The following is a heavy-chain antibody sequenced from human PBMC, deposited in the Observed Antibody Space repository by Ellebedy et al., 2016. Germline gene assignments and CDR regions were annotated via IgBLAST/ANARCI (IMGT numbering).Heavy chain of an antibody. CDR1: GFTFGNFF. V-gene: IGHV3-23*01. Sequence: GGSLRLXCVASGFTFGNFFMSWVRQAPGGGLEWVSTISAGGDITFSADSVKGRFTISRDNSRDTLYLQMNSLRAEDTAVYYCYYGHYSASWGQGTLVTVSS. J-gene: IGHJ4*02. D-gene: IGHD4-17*01. CDR2: ISAGGDIT. CDR3: YYGHYSAS.